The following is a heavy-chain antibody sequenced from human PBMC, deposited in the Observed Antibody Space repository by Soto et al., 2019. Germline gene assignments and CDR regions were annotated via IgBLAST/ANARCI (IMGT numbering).Heavy chain of an antibody. Sequence: ASVKVSCKASGYTFSRYGINWVRQAPGQGLEWLGWISPYDGNTKYAQILQGRVSMTTDTSTKPATDTAVYYCARQGFGPLHGLVDVWGQGTTVTVSS. CDR1: GYTFSRYG. V-gene: IGHV1-18*01. J-gene: IGHJ6*02. CDR3: GLVDV. D-gene: IGHD3-10*01. CDR2: ISPYDGNT.